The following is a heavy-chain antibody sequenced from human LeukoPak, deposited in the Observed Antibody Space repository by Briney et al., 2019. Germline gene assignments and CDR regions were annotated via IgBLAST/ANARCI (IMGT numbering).Heavy chain of an antibody. J-gene: IGHJ4*02. D-gene: IGHD3-10*01. V-gene: IGHV1-2*02. Sequence: ASVKVSCKASGYTFTVYNIHWVRQAPGQGLEWMGWISPNSGGTNYAQRFQGMVTMTRDTSISTAYMNLSSLASRATATYYFSVWCGELSHWGQGTLVTVCS. CDR1: GYTFTVYN. CDR2: ISPNSGGT. CDR3: SVWCGELSH.